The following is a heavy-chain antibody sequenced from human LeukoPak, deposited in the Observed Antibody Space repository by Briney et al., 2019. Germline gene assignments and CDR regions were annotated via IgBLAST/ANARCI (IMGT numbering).Heavy chain of an antibody. CDR1: GYTVTSYG. CDR3: ARGESTSGWYY. J-gene: IGHJ4*02. CDR2: ISAYNGNT. V-gene: IGHV1-18*01. D-gene: IGHD6-19*01. Sequence: GASVKVSCKASGYTVTSYGISWVRQAPGQGLEWMGWISAYNGNTNHAQKLQGRVTMTTDTSTNTAYMELKSLRYDDTAAYYCARGESTSGWYYWGQGTLVTVSS.